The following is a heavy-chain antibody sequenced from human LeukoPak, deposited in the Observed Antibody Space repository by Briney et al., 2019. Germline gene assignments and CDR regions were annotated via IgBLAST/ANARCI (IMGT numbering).Heavy chain of an antibody. CDR1: GGTFSSYG. V-gene: IGHV1-18*01. J-gene: IGHJ4*02. D-gene: IGHD1-26*01. CDR2: ISAYNGNT. CDR3: ARDSGSYGDFDY. Sequence: ASVKVSCKASGGTFSSYGISWVRQAPGQGLEWMGWISAYNGNTNYAQKLQGRVTMTTDTSTSTAYMELRSLRSDDTAVYYCARDSGSYGDFDYWGQGTLVTVSS.